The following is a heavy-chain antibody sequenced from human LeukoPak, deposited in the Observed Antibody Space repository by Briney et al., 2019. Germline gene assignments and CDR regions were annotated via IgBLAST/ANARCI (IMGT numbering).Heavy chain of an antibody. CDR2: INPSGGGT. D-gene: IGHD3-9*01. J-gene: IGHJ3*02. Sequence: GASVKVSCKASGYTFTSYYMHWVRQAPGQGLQWMGIINPSGGGTSYAQQFQGRVTMTRDMYPGNVYMELSSLRSEDTAVYYCVFFFLQKTAYDILTGYPQPPYDAFDIWGQGTMVTVSS. CDR1: GYTFTSYY. CDR3: VFFFLQKTAYDILTGYPQPPYDAFDI. V-gene: IGHV1-46*01.